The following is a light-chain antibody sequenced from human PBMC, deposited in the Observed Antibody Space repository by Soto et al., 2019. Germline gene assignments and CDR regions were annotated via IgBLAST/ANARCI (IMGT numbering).Light chain of an antibody. CDR2: DVS. CDR3: SSYTSISALV. CDR1: SSDVGGYNY. Sequence: QSVLTQPASVSGSPGQSITISCTGTSSDVGGYNYVSWYQQHPGKAPKLMIYDVSNRPSGVPNRFSDYKSGNTASLTISGLQAEDEADYYCSSYTSISALVFGGGTKVTVL. V-gene: IGLV2-14*01. J-gene: IGLJ2*01.